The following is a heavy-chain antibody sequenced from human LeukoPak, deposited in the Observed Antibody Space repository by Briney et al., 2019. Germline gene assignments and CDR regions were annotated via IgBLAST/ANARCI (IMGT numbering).Heavy chain of an antibody. Sequence: SETLSLTCTVSGGSISRGSYYWGWIRQPPGKGLEWIGSVYYTGSTYHNPSLKSRVIIFVDTSKNQFSLKLSSVTAADTAVYYCARHEDIVGATNEAFDIWGQGTMVTVSS. D-gene: IGHD1-26*01. V-gene: IGHV4-39*01. CDR1: GGSISRGSYY. J-gene: IGHJ3*02. CDR2: VYYTGST. CDR3: ARHEDIVGATNEAFDI.